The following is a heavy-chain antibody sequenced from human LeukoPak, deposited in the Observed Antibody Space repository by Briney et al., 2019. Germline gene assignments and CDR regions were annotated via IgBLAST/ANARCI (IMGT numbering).Heavy chain of an antibody. Sequence: SETLSLTCTVSGGSISSYYWSWIRQPPGKGLEWIGYIYYSGSTNYDPSLKSRVTISVDTSKNHFSLKLSSVTAADTAVYFCARASYYGSGSYTACYFDYWGQGTLVTVSS. CDR2: IYYSGST. D-gene: IGHD3-10*01. V-gene: IGHV4-59*12. CDR1: GGSISSYY. CDR3: ARASYYGSGSYTACYFDY. J-gene: IGHJ4*02.